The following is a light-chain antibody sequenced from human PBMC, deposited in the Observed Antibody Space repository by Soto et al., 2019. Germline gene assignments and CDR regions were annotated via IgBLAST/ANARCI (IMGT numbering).Light chain of an antibody. J-gene: IGKJ1*01. V-gene: IGKV1-5*01. CDR3: QQYYNFRWT. CDR2: DAS. Sequence: DVQMTQSPSTLSASVGHRLTITCRASQSVSWWLAWYQQKPGKAPKLLIYDASTLESGVPVRFSGSGSGTEFTLTISSLQPDDVAIYYCQQYYNFRWTFGQGTKVEIK. CDR1: QSVSWW.